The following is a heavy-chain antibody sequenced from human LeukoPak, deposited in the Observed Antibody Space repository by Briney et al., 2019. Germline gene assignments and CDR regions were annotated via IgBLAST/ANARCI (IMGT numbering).Heavy chain of an antibody. CDR3: AKDRSVKLGFFDY. CDR2: ISYDGSNK. D-gene: IGHD7-27*01. V-gene: IGHV3-30*18. Sequence: GGSLRLSCAASGFTFSSYGMHWVRQAPGKGLEWVAVISYDGSNKYYADSVKGRFTISRDNSKNTLYLQMNSLRAEDTAVYYCAKDRSVKLGFFDYWGQGTLVTVSS. J-gene: IGHJ4*02. CDR1: GFTFSSYG.